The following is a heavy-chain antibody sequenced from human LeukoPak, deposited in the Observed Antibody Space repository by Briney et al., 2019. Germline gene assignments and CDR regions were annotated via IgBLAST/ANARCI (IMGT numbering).Heavy chain of an antibody. CDR2: IHYSGST. J-gene: IGHJ4*02. CDR3: AKSGGVRGHYFDY. V-gene: IGHV4-30-4*08. Sequence: PSETLSLTCTVSGGSISSGDSYWGWIRQPPGKGLEWIAYIHYSGSTYYTPSLKSRVTISVDTSKNQFSLKLNSVTAADTAVYYCAKSGGVRGHYFDYWGQGTLVTVSS. CDR1: GGSISSGDSY. D-gene: IGHD3-10*01.